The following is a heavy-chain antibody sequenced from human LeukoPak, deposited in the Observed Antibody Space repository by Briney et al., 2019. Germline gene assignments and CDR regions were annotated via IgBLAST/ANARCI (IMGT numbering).Heavy chain of an antibody. CDR1: GFTFTSYA. CDR2: ISGSGGST. Sequence: GGSLRLSCAAPGFTFTSYAMSWVRQAPGKGLEWVSAISGSGGSTYYADSVKGRFTISRDNSKNTLYLQMNSLRAEDTAVYYCAKGGPFLEWFFFQHWGQGTLVTVSS. V-gene: IGHV3-23*01. CDR3: AKGGPFLEWFFFQH. J-gene: IGHJ1*01. D-gene: IGHD3-3*01.